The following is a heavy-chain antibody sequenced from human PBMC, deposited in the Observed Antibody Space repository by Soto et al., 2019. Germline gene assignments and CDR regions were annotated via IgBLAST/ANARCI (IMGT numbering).Heavy chain of an antibody. Sequence: ASVKGSCKASGYTFTSYYMHWVRQAPGQGLEWMGIINPSGGSTSYAQKFQGRVTMTRDTSTSTVYMELSSLRSEDTAVYYCARDLRYFDWLLAPNYYYYGMDVWGQGTTVTVSS. CDR2: INPSGGST. J-gene: IGHJ6*02. V-gene: IGHV1-46*03. CDR1: GYTFTSYY. D-gene: IGHD3-9*01. CDR3: ARDLRYFDWLLAPNYYYYGMDV.